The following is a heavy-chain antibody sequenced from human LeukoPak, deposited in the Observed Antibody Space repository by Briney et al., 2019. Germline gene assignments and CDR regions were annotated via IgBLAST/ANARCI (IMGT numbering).Heavy chain of an antibody. J-gene: IGHJ5*02. Sequence: SVKVSCKASGGTFSSCAISWVRQAPGQGLEWMGGIIPIFGTANYAQKFQGRVTITTDESTSTAYMELSSLRSEDTAVYYCARYLLDCSSTSCYNWFDPWGQGTLVTVSS. CDR3: ARYLLDCSSTSCYNWFDP. CDR1: GGTFSSCA. D-gene: IGHD2-2*01. CDR2: IIPIFGTA. V-gene: IGHV1-69*05.